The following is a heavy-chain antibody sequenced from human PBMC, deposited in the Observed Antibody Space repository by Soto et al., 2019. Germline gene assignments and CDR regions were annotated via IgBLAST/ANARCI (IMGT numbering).Heavy chain of an antibody. CDR1: GFTFSSYA. Sequence: QVQLVESGGGVVQPGRSLRLSCAASGFTFSSYAMHWVRQAPGKGLEWVAVISYDGSNKYYADSVKGRFTISRDNSKNTLYLQMNSLRAEDTAVYYCARDIVATTQRGDYWGQGTLVTVSS. D-gene: IGHD5-12*01. CDR3: ARDIVATTQRGDY. V-gene: IGHV3-30-3*01. CDR2: ISYDGSNK. J-gene: IGHJ4*02.